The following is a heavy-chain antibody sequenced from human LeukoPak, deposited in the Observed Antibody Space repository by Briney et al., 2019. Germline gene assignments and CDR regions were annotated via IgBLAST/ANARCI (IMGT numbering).Heavy chain of an antibody. Sequence: RPSETLSLTCTVSGYSISSGYYWGWIRQPPGKGLEWIGSIYHSGSTYYNPSLKSRVTISVDTSKNQFSLKLSSVTAADTAVYYCASIAAADKFDYWGQGTLVTVSS. CDR3: ASIAAADKFDY. CDR2: IYHSGST. CDR1: GYSISSGYY. V-gene: IGHV4-38-2*02. J-gene: IGHJ4*02. D-gene: IGHD6-13*01.